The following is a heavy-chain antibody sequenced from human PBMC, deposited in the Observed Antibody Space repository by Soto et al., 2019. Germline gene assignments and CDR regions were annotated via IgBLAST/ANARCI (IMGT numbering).Heavy chain of an antibody. CDR3: ARDMGGYYYDSSGAFDI. CDR1: GYTVTSYG. V-gene: IGHV1-18*01. Sequence: ASVKVSCKTSGYTVTSYGISWVRQAPGQGLEWMGWITANNVNTNYAQKFQGRVTMTTDTSTATAYMELRSLRSDDTAVYYCARDMGGYYYDSSGAFDIWGQGTMVTVSS. J-gene: IGHJ3*02. CDR2: ITANNVNT. D-gene: IGHD3-22*01.